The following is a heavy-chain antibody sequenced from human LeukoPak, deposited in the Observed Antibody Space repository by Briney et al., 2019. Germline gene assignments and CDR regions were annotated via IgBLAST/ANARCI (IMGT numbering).Heavy chain of an antibody. J-gene: IGHJ6*02. V-gene: IGHV4-4*07. CDR2: IYTCGST. Sequence: SETLSLTCTASGGSISSYYWSWIRQPAGKGLEWIGRIYTCGSTNYNPSLKSRVTMSVDTSKNQFSLKLSSVTAADTAVYYCARDYTPLLLRDNYYGMDVWGQGTTVTVSS. CDR1: GGSISSYY. D-gene: IGHD2-15*01. CDR3: ARDYTPLLLRDNYYGMDV.